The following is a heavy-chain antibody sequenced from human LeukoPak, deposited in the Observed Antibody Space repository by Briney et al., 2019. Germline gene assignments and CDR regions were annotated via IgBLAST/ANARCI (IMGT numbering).Heavy chain of an antibody. CDR2: ISSNGGST. CDR1: GFTFSSYA. V-gene: IGHV3-64*01. Sequence: GGSLRLSCAASGFTFSSYAMHWVRQAPGKGLEYVSAISSNGGSTYYANSVKGRFTISRDNSKNTLYLQMNSLRAEDTAVYYCAKAYYYGSGSYYNDYWGQGTLVTVSS. J-gene: IGHJ4*02. CDR3: AKAYYYGSGSYYNDY. D-gene: IGHD3-10*01.